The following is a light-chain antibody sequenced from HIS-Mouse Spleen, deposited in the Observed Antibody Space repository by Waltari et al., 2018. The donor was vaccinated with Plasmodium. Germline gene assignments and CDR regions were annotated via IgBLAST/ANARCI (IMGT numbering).Light chain of an antibody. J-gene: IGLJ3*02. V-gene: IGLV3-10*01. CDR2: EDI. CDR3: YSTDSSGNHRV. CDR1: ALPKKY. Sequence: SYELTQPPSVSVSPGQTARITCSGDALPKKYAYWYQQKSGQAPGLVIYEDIKRPSGIPGRFSGSSSGTMATLTISGAQVEDEADYYCYSTDSSGNHRVFGGGTKLTVL.